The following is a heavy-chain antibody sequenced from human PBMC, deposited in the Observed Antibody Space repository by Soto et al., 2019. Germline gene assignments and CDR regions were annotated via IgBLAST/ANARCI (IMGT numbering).Heavy chain of an antibody. J-gene: IGHJ4*02. Sequence: EVQLLESGGGLVQPGGSLRLSCAASGFTFSNYGVSWVRQAPGKGLECVSAITNNSDYKYYADSVKGRFIVSRDNSKGTLFLEMNSRRAEDTAVYYCAKGYSTGWHSSLNSWGQGTLVIVSS. CDR3: AKGYSTGWHSSLNS. CDR1: GFTFSNYG. CDR2: ITNNSDYK. D-gene: IGHD2-8*02. V-gene: IGHV3-23*01.